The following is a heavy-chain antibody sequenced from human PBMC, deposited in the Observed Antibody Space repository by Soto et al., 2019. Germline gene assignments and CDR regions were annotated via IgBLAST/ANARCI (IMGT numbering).Heavy chain of an antibody. CDR2: ISAYNGKT. CDR1: GYTFTSYG. Sequence: QVQLVQSGAEVKKPGASVKVSCKASGYTFTSYGISWVRQAPGQGLEWMGWISAYNGKTNYAQKLQGRVTMTTATSTITAYMELRSLRSDDTAVYYCARVYRITMVRGELSEYWGQGTLVTVSS. D-gene: IGHD3-10*01. V-gene: IGHV1-18*01. CDR3: ARVYRITMVRGELSEY. J-gene: IGHJ4*02.